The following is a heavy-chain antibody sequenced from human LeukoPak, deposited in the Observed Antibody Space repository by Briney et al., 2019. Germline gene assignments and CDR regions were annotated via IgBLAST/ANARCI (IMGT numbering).Heavy chain of an antibody. CDR2: IRVSGST. Sequence: PGGSLRLSCTTSGFTFSSYALSWVRQAPGKGLEGVSGIRVSGSTYYPDSVTGRFTISRDNSENTLYLQMSGLRAEDTAIYYCAKGTGDTAYYFDFRGQGVLVTVSS. CDR1: GFTFSSYA. V-gene: IGHV3-23*01. CDR3: AKGTGDTAYYFDF. D-gene: IGHD7-27*01. J-gene: IGHJ4*02.